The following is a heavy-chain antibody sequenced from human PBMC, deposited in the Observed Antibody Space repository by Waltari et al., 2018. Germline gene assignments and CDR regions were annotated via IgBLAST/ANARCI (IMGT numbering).Heavy chain of an antibody. CDR2: ISGSGGNT. CDR3: ARGAAYSRFDY. CDR1: GFTFSSYG. Sequence: EVQLVESGGGLVQPGGSLRLSCAASGFTFSSYGMNWVHQAAGKGLEWVSGISGSGGNTYYADSVKGRFTIARDNSKSTLSLQMNSVRADYTAVYYCARGAAYSRFDYWGQGTLVIVSS. D-gene: IGHD5-18*01. V-gene: IGHV3-23*04. J-gene: IGHJ4*02.